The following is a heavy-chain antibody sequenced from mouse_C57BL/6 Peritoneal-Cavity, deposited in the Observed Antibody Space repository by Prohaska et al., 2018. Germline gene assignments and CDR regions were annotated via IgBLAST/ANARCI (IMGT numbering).Heavy chain of an antibody. Sequence: GAELVKPGASVKLSCKASGYTFTSYWMHWVKQRPGQGLEWIGRIDPNSGGTKYNEKFKSKATLTVDKPSSTAYMQLSSLTSEDSAVYYCARSDFDYWGQGTTLTVSS. CDR2: IDPNSGGT. J-gene: IGHJ2*01. CDR3: ARSDFDY. CDR1: GYTFTSYW. V-gene: IGHV1-72*01.